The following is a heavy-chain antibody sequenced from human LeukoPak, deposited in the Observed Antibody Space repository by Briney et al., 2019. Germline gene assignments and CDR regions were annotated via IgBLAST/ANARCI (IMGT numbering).Heavy chain of an antibody. D-gene: IGHD3-22*01. CDR2: IHSDGSST. J-gene: IGHJ4*02. Sequence: AGGSLRLSCAASGFTFSSYWMHWVRQAPGKGPVWVSRIHSDGSSTSYADSVRGRFTISRDDAKSTLYLQMNSLRAEDTAVYYCARSGWPYYFDYWGQGTLVTVSS. CDR1: GFTFSSYW. CDR3: ARSGWPYYFDY. V-gene: IGHV3-74*01.